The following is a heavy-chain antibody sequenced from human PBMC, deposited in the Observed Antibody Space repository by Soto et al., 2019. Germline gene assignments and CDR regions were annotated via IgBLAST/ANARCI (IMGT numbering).Heavy chain of an antibody. CDR3: AKLNSRTILKGNGFDP. D-gene: IGHD3-3*01. Sequence: GGSLRLSCAASGFTFINYAMAWVRQAPGKGLEWVSGISNSGNNKYYADSVKGRFTISRDNSKNTLYLQMNSLGAEDTALYYCAKLNSRTILKGNGFDPWGQGTLVTVSS. J-gene: IGHJ5*02. CDR2: ISNSGNNK. CDR1: GFTFINYA. V-gene: IGHV3-23*01.